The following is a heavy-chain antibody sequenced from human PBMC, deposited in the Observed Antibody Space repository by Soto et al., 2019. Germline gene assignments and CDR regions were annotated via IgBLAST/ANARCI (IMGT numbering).Heavy chain of an antibody. CDR3: ARFYYDSSGYPPFHFYYYYGMDV. V-gene: IGHV5-10-1*01. CDR2: VDPSDSYT. CDR1: GYSFTSYW. J-gene: IGHJ6*02. Sequence: GESLKISCKGSGYSFTSYWISWVRQMPGKGLEWMGRVDPSDSYTNYSPSFQGRVTISADKSISTAYLQWSSLKASDTAMYYCARFYYDSSGYPPFHFYYYYGMDVWGQGTTVTVSS. D-gene: IGHD3-22*01.